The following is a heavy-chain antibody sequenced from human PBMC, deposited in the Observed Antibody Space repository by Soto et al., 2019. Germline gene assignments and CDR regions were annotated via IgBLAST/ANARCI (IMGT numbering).Heavy chain of an antibody. CDR2: IFDSGSA. CDR3: ARGSGYYRNFDS. CDR1: GGSITSGGYS. J-gene: IGHJ4*02. V-gene: IGHV4-31*02. D-gene: IGHD3-3*01. Sequence: QVQLQESGPGLVKPSQTLSLTCYVSGGSITSGGYSWTWIRHQPGKALQWIGYIFDSGSAYYNPSPKSRLTITVDTGTNLFSLELSLVTAADTAVYYCARGSGYYRNFDSWGQGTLVSVSS.